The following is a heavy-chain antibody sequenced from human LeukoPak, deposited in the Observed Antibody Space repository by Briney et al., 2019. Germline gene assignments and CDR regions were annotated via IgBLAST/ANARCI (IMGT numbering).Heavy chain of an antibody. V-gene: IGHV4-59*01. CDR2: IDHSGNT. D-gene: IGHD6-19*01. CDR3: ARVGSWYYFDY. J-gene: IGHJ4*02. Sequence: PSETLSLTCTVSGGSINSNYWSWIRQPPGEGLEWIAYIDHSGNTNYNPSLKSRVTISRDMSKNQFSLKLTSVTAADPAMYYCARVGSWYYFDYWGQGILVTVSS. CDR1: GGSINSNY.